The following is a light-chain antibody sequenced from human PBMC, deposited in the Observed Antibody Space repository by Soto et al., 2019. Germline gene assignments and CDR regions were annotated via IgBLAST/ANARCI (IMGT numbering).Light chain of an antibody. V-gene: IGKV3-11*01. J-gene: IGKJ5*01. CDR1: QSVGSF. Sequence: ILLTQSPATLSLCPGDRATLACRASQSVGSFLAWYQQKPGQAPRLLLYDASKRATGIPASLSGSGSGTDFTRGIRRLDPEDVAAYYCQQRSSWTPITFGQGTRRAIQ. CDR3: QQRSSWTPIT. CDR2: DAS.